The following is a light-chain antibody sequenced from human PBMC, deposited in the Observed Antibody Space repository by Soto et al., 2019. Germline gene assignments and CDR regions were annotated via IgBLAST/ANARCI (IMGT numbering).Light chain of an antibody. CDR3: AAWDDSLNGVV. CDR2: NND. J-gene: IGLJ2*01. CDR1: SFNIGTNT. V-gene: IGLV1-44*01. Sequence: QSVLTQPPSASGTPGQRVTVSCSGSSFNIGTNTVNWYQHLTGAAPKLLIYNNDQRPSGVPDRYSGSKSGTSASLAISGLQSDDEATYYCAAWDDSLNGVVFGGGTKVTV.